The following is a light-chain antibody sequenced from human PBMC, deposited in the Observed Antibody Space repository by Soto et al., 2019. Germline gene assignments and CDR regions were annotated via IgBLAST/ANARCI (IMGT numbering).Light chain of an antibody. CDR3: LLSDSDARL. CDR1: TGAVTSGLY. CDR2: DTT. V-gene: IGLV7-46*01. Sequence: QAVVTQESSLTVSPGGTVTLTCGSNTGAVTSGLYPYWFQQKPGQAPRTLIYDTTNKHSWTPARFSGSLLGGKAALTPSGAQLEDEAEYYCLLSDSDARLFGGGTKLTVL. J-gene: IGLJ2*01.